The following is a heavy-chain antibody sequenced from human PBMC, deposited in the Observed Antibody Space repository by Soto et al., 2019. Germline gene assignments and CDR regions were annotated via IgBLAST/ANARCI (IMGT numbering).Heavy chain of an antibody. Sequence: GGSLRLSCAASGFTFSSYAMSWVRQAPGKGLEWVSAISGSGGSTYYADSVKGRFTISRDNSKNTLYLQMNSLRAEDTAVYYCAKDLATVTTIRRYFDYWGQGTLVTVSS. V-gene: IGHV3-23*01. CDR1: GFTFSSYA. CDR3: AKDLATVTTIRRYFDY. J-gene: IGHJ4*02. CDR2: ISGSGGST. D-gene: IGHD4-17*01.